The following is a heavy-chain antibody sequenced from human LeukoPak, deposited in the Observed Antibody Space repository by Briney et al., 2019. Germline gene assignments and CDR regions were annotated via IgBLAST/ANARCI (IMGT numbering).Heavy chain of an antibody. D-gene: IGHD6-13*01. Sequence: SETLSLTCAVSGGSISSSNWWSWVRQPPGKGLEWIGEIYHSGSTNYNPSLKSRATISEDTSKNQFSLKLSSVTAADTAVYYCARDLAAAGTIDPWGQGTLVTVSS. CDR3: ARDLAAAGTIDP. V-gene: IGHV4-4*02. CDR1: GGSISSSNW. CDR2: IYHSGST. J-gene: IGHJ5*02.